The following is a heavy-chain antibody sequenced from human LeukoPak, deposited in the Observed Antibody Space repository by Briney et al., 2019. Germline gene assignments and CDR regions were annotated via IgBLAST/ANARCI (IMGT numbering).Heavy chain of an antibody. CDR1: GGSISSYY. V-gene: IGHV4-59*01. J-gene: IGHJ4*02. CDR2: IYYSGIT. CDR3: ARVAEYSYGYPLDY. D-gene: IGHD5-18*01. Sequence: RPSETLSLTCTVSGGSISSYYWSWIRQPPGKGLEWIGYIYYSGITNYNPSLKSRVTISVDTSKNQFSLKLSSVTAADTAVYYCARVAEYSYGYPLDYWGQGTLVTVSS.